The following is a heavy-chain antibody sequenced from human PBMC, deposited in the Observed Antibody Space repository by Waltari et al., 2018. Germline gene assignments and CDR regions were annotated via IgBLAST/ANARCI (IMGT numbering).Heavy chain of an antibody. J-gene: IGHJ3*01. Sequence: QLQLQESGPGLVKPSETLSFTCSVSGVSITSIRHYWAWIRQPPGQGLEWIATMSYSGATYSSPSLKSRVTISRDTSKNQLSLKLGSVTAADTAIYYCATYIGASLGTAAFDVWGQGTMVTVSS. CDR2: MSYSGAT. V-gene: IGHV4-39*01. D-gene: IGHD5-12*01. CDR3: ATYIGASLGTAAFDV. CDR1: GVSITSIRHY.